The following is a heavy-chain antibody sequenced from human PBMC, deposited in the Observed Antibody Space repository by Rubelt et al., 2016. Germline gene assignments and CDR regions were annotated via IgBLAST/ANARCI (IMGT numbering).Heavy chain of an antibody. CDR1: GGSFSGYY. Sequence: QVQLQQWGAGLLKPSETLSLTCAVYGGSFSGYYWSWIRQPPGKGLEWIGEINHSGSTNYNPSLKSRFTISVDTSKNHFSLTLSSVTAADTAVYYCARQEVYQLLSQSYYYYGMDVWGQGTTVTVSS. J-gene: IGHJ6*02. D-gene: IGHD2-2*01. V-gene: IGHV4-34*01. CDR2: INHSGST. CDR3: ARQEVYQLLSQSYYYYGMDV.